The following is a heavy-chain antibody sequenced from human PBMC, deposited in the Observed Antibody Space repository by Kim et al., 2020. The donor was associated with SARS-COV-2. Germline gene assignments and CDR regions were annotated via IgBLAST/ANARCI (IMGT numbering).Heavy chain of an antibody. Sequence: KGRLPISRDNSKNTLYLQMNSLRAEDTAVYYCAKDRSMVRGVTAGDAFDIWGQGTMVTVSS. V-gene: IGHV3-23*01. CDR3: AKDRSMVRGVTAGDAFDI. J-gene: IGHJ3*02. D-gene: IGHD3-10*01.